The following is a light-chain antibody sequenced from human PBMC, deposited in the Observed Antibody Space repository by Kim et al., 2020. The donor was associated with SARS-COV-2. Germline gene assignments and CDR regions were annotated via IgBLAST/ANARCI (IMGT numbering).Light chain of an antibody. Sequence: SSELTQDPAVSVDLVQAARITYQVARLRANCANWYQQTPGLVPTHTMFGRNKRPSGTPDRFPCSSSGNTASLTETGAQGEDEADYIFNSRDTSGHYTVFG. CDR1: RLRANC. CDR3: NSRDTSGHYTV. V-gene: IGLV3-19*01. J-gene: IGLJ1*01. CDR2: GRN.